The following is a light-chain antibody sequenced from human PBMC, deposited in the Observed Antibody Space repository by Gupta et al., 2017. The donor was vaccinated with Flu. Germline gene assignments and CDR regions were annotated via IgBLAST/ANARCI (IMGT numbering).Light chain of an antibody. J-gene: IGKJ4*01. Sequence: PSTLSASVGDRVTITFRASQSNSSWLAWFQQKPGKAPKLLLYEASSLETGVPSRFSGSGSGTEFTLTISSLQPDDFATYYCQQYYTYPLTFGGGTKVEIK. V-gene: IGKV1-5*03. CDR2: EAS. CDR3: QQYYTYPLT. CDR1: QSNSSW.